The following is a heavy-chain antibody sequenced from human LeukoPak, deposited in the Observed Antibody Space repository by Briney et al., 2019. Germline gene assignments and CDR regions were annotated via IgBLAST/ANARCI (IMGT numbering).Heavy chain of an antibody. J-gene: IGHJ4*02. CDR2: IYTSGST. D-gene: IGHD6-13*01. Sequence: PSETLSLTCTVSGGSISSYYWSWIRQPAGKGLEWIGRIYTSGSTNYNPSLKSRVTISVDTSKNQFSLKLSSVTAADTAVYYCAGDAYSSSWYYFDYWGQGTLVTVSS. CDR3: AGDAYSSSWYYFDY. CDR1: GGSISSYY. V-gene: IGHV4-4*07.